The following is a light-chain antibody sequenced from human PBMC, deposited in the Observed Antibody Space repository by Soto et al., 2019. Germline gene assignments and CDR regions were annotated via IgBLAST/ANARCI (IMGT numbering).Light chain of an antibody. J-gene: IGLJ3*02. Sequence: QSALTQPASVSGSPGQSITISCTGTSSDIGAYNYVSWYQQHPGKAPTLMIYEVGNRPSGASNRFSGSKSGNTASLTISGLQSEDEADYYCRSYTPSSTWVFGGGTKLTVL. CDR1: SSDIGAYNY. CDR3: RSYTPSSTWV. CDR2: EVG. V-gene: IGLV2-14*01.